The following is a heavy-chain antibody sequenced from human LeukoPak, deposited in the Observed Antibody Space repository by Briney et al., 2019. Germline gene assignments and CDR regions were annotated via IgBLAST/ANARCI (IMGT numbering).Heavy chain of an antibody. V-gene: IGHV3-33*06. J-gene: IGHJ4*02. CDR1: GFTFSHYG. CDR3: AKDAQRGFDFSNSLES. Sequence: RGCLRLSCATPGFTFSHYGMHSVRQAPGKGREWVAVIWSDGTDKYYGDSVKGRFTISRDNSKNTVYLQMNSLRVEDTAVYYCAKDAQRGFDFSNSLESWGQGTLVTVSS. CDR2: IWSDGTDK. D-gene: IGHD4-11*01.